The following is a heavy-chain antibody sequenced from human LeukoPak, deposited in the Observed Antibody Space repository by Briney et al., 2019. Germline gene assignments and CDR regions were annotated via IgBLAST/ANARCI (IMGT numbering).Heavy chain of an antibody. Sequence: PSETLSLTCAVYGGSFSGYYWSWIRQPPGKGLEWIGEINHSGSTNYNPSLKSRVTISVDTSKNQFSLKLSSVTAADTAVYYCARVGGPGIAVAGTLDYWGQGTLVTVSS. J-gene: IGHJ4*02. CDR1: GGSFSGYY. D-gene: IGHD6-19*01. V-gene: IGHV4-34*01. CDR3: ARVGGPGIAVAGTLDY. CDR2: INHSGST.